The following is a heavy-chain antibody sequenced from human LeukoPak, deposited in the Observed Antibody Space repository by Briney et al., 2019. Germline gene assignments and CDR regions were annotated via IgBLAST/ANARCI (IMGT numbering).Heavy chain of an antibody. CDR3: ARVQYYYDSSGKKYYFDY. D-gene: IGHD3-22*01. CDR1: GFSLSTSGMC. V-gene: IGHV2-70*01. CDR2: IDWDDDK. J-gene: IGHJ4*02. Sequence: SGPTLANPTPTLTLTCTFYGFSLSTSGMCVSWIRQPPGKALEWLPLIDWDDDKYSSTSLKTRLTISKATSKNQVVLTMTNMDPVDTATYYCARVQYYYDSSGKKYYFDYWGQGTLVTVSS.